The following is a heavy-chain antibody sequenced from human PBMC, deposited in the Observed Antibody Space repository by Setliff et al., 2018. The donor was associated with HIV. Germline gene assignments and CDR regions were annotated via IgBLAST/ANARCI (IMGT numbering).Heavy chain of an antibody. V-gene: IGHV4-39*01. CDR3: ARPTTGLGGGAAFDI. Sequence: SETLSLTCAVSGGSVDSRHYYWGWIRQPPGKGLEWIGNILYGGTTYYTPSLKSRVSISVDTSRNQCSLRLNSVTAADTAVYYCARPTTGLGGGAAFDIWGQGTMVTVSS. J-gene: IGHJ3*02. CDR2: ILYGGTT. D-gene: IGHD2-8*01. CDR1: GGSVDSRHYY.